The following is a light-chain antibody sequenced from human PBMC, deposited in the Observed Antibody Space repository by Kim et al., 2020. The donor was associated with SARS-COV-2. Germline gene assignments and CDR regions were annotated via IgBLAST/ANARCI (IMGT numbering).Light chain of an antibody. V-gene: IGLV1-40*01. CDR2: GNI. CDR1: SSNIGAGYD. Sequence: QSVLTQPPSVSGAPGQRVTISCTGSSSNIGAGYDVHWYQQLPGTAPKLLIYGNINRPSGVPDRFSGSKSGTSASLAITGLQAEDEADYYCQSYDSSLSGWVFGAGTQLTVL. J-gene: IGLJ3*02. CDR3: QSYDSSLSGWV.